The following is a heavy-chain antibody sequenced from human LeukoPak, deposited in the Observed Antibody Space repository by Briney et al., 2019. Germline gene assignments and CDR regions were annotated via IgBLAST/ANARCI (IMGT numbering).Heavy chain of an antibody. CDR3: ARESYSLTPFFDY. J-gene: IGHJ4*02. Sequence: GGSLRLSCAASGFTFSDYGMHWVRQAPGKGLEWVAFIRYDGSNKYYADSVKGRFSISRDNSKNTLYLQLNSLRAEDMAVYYCARESYSLTPFFDYWGQGTLVTVSS. CDR1: GFTFSDYG. CDR2: IRYDGSNK. D-gene: IGHD6-13*01. V-gene: IGHV3-30*02.